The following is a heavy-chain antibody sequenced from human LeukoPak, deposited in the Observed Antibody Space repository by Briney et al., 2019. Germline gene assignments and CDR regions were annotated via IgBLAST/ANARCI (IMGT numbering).Heavy chain of an antibody. V-gene: IGHV3-23*01. CDR3: AKIGGYSNNFDS. J-gene: IGHJ4*02. CDR1: GSTFNNYA. Sequence: PGGSLRLSCAASGSTFNNYAMSWVRQAPGKGLEWVATISDSGGSTFYADSVKGRFTISRDNSKNTLFLQVNSLRAEDTAVYHCAKIGGYSNNFDSWGQGTLVTVSS. CDR2: ISDSGGST. D-gene: IGHD4-11*01.